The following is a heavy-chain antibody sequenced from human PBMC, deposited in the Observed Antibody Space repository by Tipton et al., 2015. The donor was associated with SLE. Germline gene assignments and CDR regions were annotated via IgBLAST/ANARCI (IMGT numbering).Heavy chain of an antibody. CDR1: GGSFSGYY. Sequence: TLSLTCAVYGGSFSGYYWSWIRQPPGKGLEWIGEINHSGSTNYNPSLKSRVTISVDTSKNQFSLKLSSVTAADTAVYYCTRRGSSSAEAADHWGQGTLVTVSS. CDR3: TRRGSSSAEAADH. V-gene: IGHV4-34*01. J-gene: IGHJ5*02. D-gene: IGHD6-6*01. CDR2: INHSGST.